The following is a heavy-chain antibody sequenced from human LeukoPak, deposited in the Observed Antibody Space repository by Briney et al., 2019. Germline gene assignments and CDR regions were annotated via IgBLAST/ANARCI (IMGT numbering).Heavy chain of an antibody. CDR1: ATTFSSYT. D-gene: IGHD2-2*02. V-gene: IGHV1-69*04. CDR3: ARDLRCSSTSCYNYYYYMDV. J-gene: IGHJ6*03. Sequence: ASVKLSCXASATTFSSYTIRWLRQAPGQGLEWMGRIIPILGIANYAQKFQGRVTITADKSTSTAYMELSSLRSEDTAVYYCARDLRCSSTSCYNYYYYMDVWGKGTTVTVSS. CDR2: IIPILGIA.